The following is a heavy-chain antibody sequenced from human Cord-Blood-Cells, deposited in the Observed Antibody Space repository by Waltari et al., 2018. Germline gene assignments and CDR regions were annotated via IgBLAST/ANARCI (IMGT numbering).Heavy chain of an antibody. J-gene: IGHJ3*02. CDR2: INHSGST. Sequence: QVQLQQWGAGLLKPSETLSLTCAVYGGSFSGYYWRWIRQPPGKGLEWIGEINHSGSTTDNPSLKSRVTISVDTSKNQFSLNLSSVTAADTAVYYCARDPAIFGVVNDAFDILGQGTMVTVSS. V-gene: IGHV4-34*01. D-gene: IGHD3-3*01. CDR1: GGSFSGYY. CDR3: ARDPAIFGVVNDAFDI.